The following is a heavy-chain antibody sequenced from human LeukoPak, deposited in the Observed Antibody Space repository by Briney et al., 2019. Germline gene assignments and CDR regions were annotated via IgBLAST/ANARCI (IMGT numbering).Heavy chain of an antibody. V-gene: IGHV3-7*01. CDR3: ARDNIVVVPAAMGSGYYYGMDV. J-gene: IGHJ6*02. CDR1: GLTFSSSW. D-gene: IGHD2-2*01. Sequence: GGSLRLSCAVSGLTFSSSWMDWVRQAPGKGLERVGSINTDGNKKYFADSVKGRFTISRDNAKNSLYLQMNSLRAEDTAVYYCARDNIVVVPAAMGSGYYYGMDVWGQGTTVTVSS. CDR2: INTDGNKK.